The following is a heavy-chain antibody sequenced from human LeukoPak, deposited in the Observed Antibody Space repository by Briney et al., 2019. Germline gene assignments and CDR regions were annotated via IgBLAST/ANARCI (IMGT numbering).Heavy chain of an antibody. V-gene: IGHV4-59*01. Sequence: SETLSLTCTVSGGSISSYYWSWIRQPPGKGLEWIGYIYYSGSTNYNPSLKSRVTISVDTSKNQFSLKLSSVTAADTAVYYCARGVIEAPHLDYWGQGTLVTVSS. CDR1: GGSISSYY. D-gene: IGHD2-21*01. CDR2: IYYSGST. J-gene: IGHJ4*02. CDR3: ARGVIEAPHLDY.